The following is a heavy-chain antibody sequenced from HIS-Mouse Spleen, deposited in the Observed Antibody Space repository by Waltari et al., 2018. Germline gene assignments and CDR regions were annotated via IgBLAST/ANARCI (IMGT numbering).Heavy chain of an antibody. CDR3: ARRTSIAARPGWFDP. J-gene: IGHJ5*02. CDR2: LYYSGDT. CDR1: GGSISSSSYY. D-gene: IGHD6-6*01. V-gene: IGHV4-39*01. Sequence: QLQLQESGPGLVKPSETLSLTCTVSGGSISSSSYYWGWIRQPPGKGLEWIGSLYYSGDTSYTQSLKSRVTISVDTSKNQFSLKLSSVTAADTAVYYCARRTSIAARPGWFDPWGQGTLVTVSS.